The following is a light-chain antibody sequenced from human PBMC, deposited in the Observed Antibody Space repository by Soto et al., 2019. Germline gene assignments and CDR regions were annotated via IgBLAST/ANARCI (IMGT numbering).Light chain of an antibody. CDR2: KAS. CDR3: QHYNSYSEA. CDR1: QTIRSR. V-gene: IGKV1-5*03. Sequence: DIQMTQSPSTLSGSVGDRVTITCRASQTIRSRLAWYQQKPGKAPKLLIYKASTLKSGVPSMFSGSGSGTEFTLTISSLQPDDVETDYCQHYNSYSEAFGQGTKVDIK. J-gene: IGKJ1*01.